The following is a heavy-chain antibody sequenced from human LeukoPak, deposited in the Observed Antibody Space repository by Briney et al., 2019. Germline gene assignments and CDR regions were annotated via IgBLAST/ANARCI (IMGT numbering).Heavy chain of an antibody. Sequence: RRGRSPSLSCARSALIFSRDWMGWVRQAPGKGVEWVAKIKLYVSEKYYADSVKSRFTISTDNTKNSMFLQMNSLRAEATAVYYCASWNCERSSGWYYLDYWGQGTLVTVSS. CDR2: IKLYVSEK. J-gene: IGHJ4*02. V-gene: IGHV3-7*03. CDR1: ALIFSRDW. CDR3: ASWNCERSSGWYYLDY. D-gene: IGHD6-19*01.